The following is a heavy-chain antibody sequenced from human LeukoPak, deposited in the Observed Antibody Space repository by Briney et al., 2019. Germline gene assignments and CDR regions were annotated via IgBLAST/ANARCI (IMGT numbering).Heavy chain of an antibody. V-gene: IGHV3-74*01. J-gene: IGHJ4*02. CDR3: AKGGSSSPRSTFDY. CDR2: INGDGSTT. Sequence: PGGSLGLSCAASGFTLSSYWMHWVRQAPGKGLVWVSHINGDGSTTSYADSVKGRFTISRDNAKNTVYLQMNSLRAEDTAVYYCAKGGSSSPRSTFDYWGQGTLLTVSS. CDR1: GFTLSSYW. D-gene: IGHD6-13*01.